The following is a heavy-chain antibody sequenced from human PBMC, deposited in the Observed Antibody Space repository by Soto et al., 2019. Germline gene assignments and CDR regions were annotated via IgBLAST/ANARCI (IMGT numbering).Heavy chain of an antibody. D-gene: IGHD4-17*01. CDR3: ATGLGPYGDHDPALYYFDY. CDR2: IIPIFGTA. J-gene: IGHJ4*02. V-gene: IGHV1-69*06. Sequence: WASVKVSCKASGGTFSSYAISWVRQAPGQGLEWMGGIIPIFGTANYAQKFQGRVTITADKSTSTAYMELSSLRSEDTAVYYCATGLGPYGDHDPALYYFDYWGQGALVTGSS. CDR1: GGTFSSYA.